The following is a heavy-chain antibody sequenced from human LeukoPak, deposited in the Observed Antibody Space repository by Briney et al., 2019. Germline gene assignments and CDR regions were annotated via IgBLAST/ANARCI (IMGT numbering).Heavy chain of an antibody. J-gene: IGHJ3*02. CDR1: GFTFDDYG. D-gene: IGHD4-17*01. V-gene: IGHV3-20*04. CDR3: ARGDYEDAFDI. CDR2: INWNGGST. Sequence: PGGSLRLSCAASGFTFDDYGMSWVRLAPGNGLEWVSGINWNGGSTGYADSVKGRFTISRDNAKSSLYLQMNSLRAEDTALYYCARGDYEDAFDIWGQGTMVTVSS.